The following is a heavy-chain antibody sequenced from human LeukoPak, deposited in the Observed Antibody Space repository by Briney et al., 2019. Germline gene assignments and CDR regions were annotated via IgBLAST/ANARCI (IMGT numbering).Heavy chain of an antibody. CDR3: ASSTRGIVVAYYYYGMDV. Sequence: SVKVSCKASGGTFISYAISWVRQAPGQGLEWMGGIIPIFGTANYAQKFQGRVTITADESTSTAYMELSSLRSEDTAVYYCASSTRGIVVAYYYYGMDVWGKGTTVTVSS. V-gene: IGHV1-69*01. CDR2: IIPIFGTA. D-gene: IGHD2-15*01. J-gene: IGHJ6*04. CDR1: GGTFISYA.